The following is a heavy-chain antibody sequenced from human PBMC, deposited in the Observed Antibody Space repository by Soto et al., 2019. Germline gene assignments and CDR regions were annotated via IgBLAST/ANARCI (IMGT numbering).Heavy chain of an antibody. CDR2: ISSSSSTI. Sequence: EVQLVESGGGLVQPGGSLRLSCAASGFTFSSYSMNWVRQAPGKGLEGVSYISSSSSTIYYADSVKGRFTIARDNAKNSLYLQMNSLRAEDTAVYYCARVVPAAPVYYGMDVWGRGTTVTVSS. CDR1: GFTFSSYS. D-gene: IGHD2-2*01. CDR3: ARVVPAAPVYYGMDV. V-gene: IGHV3-48*01. J-gene: IGHJ6*02.